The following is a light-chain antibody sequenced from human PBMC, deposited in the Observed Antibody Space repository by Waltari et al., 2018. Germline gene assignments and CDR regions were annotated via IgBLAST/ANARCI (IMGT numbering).Light chain of an antibody. J-gene: IGLJ2*01. CDR2: AVS. Sequence: QSALTQPPSASGSPGQSVTISCTGTSSAVGGYNFVSWYQQHPGKAPKLMIYAVSKRPSGVPDRFSGSKSGNTASLTVSGLQAEDEADYYCSSYVGSNIVVFGGGTKLTVL. CDR1: SSAVGGYNF. V-gene: IGLV2-8*01. CDR3: SSYVGSNIVV.